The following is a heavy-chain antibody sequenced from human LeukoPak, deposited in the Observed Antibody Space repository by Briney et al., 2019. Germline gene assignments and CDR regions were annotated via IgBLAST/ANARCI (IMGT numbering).Heavy chain of an antibody. CDR3: AKYHTVRSLDV. D-gene: IGHD6-6*01. J-gene: IGHJ6*02. V-gene: IGHV1-2*02. CDR2: INPNSGVT. Sequence: ASVKVSCKASGYTFIGYYMTWVRQAPGQGLEWMGWINPNSGVTNYAQKFQGRVTMARDSAISTAYMELSGLRSDDTAVYYCAKYHTVRSLDVWGQGTTVTISS. CDR1: GYTFIGYY.